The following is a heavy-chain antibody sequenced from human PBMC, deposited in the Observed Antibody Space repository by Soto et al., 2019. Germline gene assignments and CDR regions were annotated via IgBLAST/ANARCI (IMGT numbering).Heavy chain of an antibody. D-gene: IGHD1-1*01. J-gene: IGHJ5*02. Sequence: QLQLQESGSGLVRPSQTLSLTCAVSGGSISSGGYSWNWIRQPPGKGLEWIGYIYHSGSTLYNPSLTRRVIISVDKSKNQSSLQLSSVPAADTAVYSCASEQLEGNWFDPWGQGTLVTVSS. CDR2: IYHSGST. CDR1: GGSISSGGYS. CDR3: ASEQLEGNWFDP. V-gene: IGHV4-30-2*01.